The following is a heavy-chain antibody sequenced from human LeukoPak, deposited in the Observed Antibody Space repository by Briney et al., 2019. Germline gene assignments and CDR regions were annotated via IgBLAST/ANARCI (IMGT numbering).Heavy chain of an antibody. CDR2: MYYSGST. D-gene: IGHD3-16*01. V-gene: IGHV4-59*01. CDR3: ARGAPGPHDY. Sequence: PSETLSLTCTVSGGSISSYYWSWIRQPPGKGLEWIGYMYYSGSTNYNPSLKSRVTISVDTSKNQFSLKLSSVTAADTAVYYCARGAPGPHDYWGQGTLVTVSS. CDR1: GGSISSYY. J-gene: IGHJ4*02.